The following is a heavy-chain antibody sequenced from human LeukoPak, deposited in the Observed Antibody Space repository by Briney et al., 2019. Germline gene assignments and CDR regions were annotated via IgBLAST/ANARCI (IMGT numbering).Heavy chain of an antibody. CDR1: GGSVRSDSYF. V-gene: IGHV4-61*01. CDR3: AREITHCSGGICYFYYFDY. J-gene: IGHJ4*02. CDR2: IFHSGST. D-gene: IGHD2-15*01. Sequence: SETLSLTCSVSGGSVRSDSYFWSWIRQPPGKGLEWIGYIFHSGSTKYNPSLKSRVTISVDTSKNQFSLKLTSVTAADTAVYYCAREITHCSGGICYFYYFDYWGQGTLVTVSS.